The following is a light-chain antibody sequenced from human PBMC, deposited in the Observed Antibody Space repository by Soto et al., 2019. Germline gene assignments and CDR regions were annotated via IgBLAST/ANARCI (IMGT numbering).Light chain of an antibody. J-gene: IGLJ1*01. CDR3: SSYTNIITGVCV. V-gene: IGLV2-14*01. Sequence: QSALTQPASVSGSPGQSITISCTGTSGDIGSYNRVSWYQQHPGKAPKLIIYEVTDRPSGVSDRFSGSKSGNTASLTISGLQAEDEAEYYCSSYTNIITGVCVFGTGTKVTVL. CDR2: EVT. CDR1: SGDIGSYNR.